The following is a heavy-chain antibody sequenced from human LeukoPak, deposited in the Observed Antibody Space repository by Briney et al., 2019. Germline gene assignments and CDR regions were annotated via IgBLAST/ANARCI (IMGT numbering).Heavy chain of an antibody. Sequence: GESLKISCKGSGYRFTSYWIGWVRQMPGKGLEWMGIIYPGDSDTRYSPSFQGQVTISADKSISTAYLQWSSLKASDTAIYYCVRRVPRSGTYYYDYWGQGTLVTVSS. CDR2: IYPGDSDT. D-gene: IGHD3-10*01. V-gene: IGHV5-51*01. J-gene: IGHJ4*02. CDR3: VRRVPRSGTYYYDY. CDR1: GYRFTSYW.